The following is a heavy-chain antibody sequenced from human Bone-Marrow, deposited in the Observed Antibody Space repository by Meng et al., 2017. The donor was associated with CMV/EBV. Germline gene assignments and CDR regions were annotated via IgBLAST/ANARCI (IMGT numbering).Heavy chain of an antibody. CDR3: AREVTMVRGVIYYYGMDV. Sequence: SETLSLTCTVSGGSISSNTYYWGWIRQPPGKGLEWIGSVSYTGSTYYNPSLKSRVTISIGTSKNQFSLKLSSVTAADTAVYYCAREVTMVRGVIYYYGMDVWGQGTTVTVSS. D-gene: IGHD3-10*01. V-gene: IGHV4-39*07. CDR2: VSYTGST. J-gene: IGHJ6*02. CDR1: GGSISSNTYY.